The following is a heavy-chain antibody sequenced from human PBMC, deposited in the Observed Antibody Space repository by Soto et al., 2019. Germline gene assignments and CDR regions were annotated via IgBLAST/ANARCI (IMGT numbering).Heavy chain of an antibody. V-gene: IGHV2-5*02. CDR1: GFSLTSSGVG. J-gene: IGHJ4*02. CDR2: IYWDGDT. Sequence: QITLKESGPTLVKPTQTLTLTCTFSGFSLTSSGVGVGWIRQPPGKAPEWLALIYWDGDTRDSPSLKSRLTSTGDTSKHQVVPTMTNREPVDTGTYFCTQNTGSAAQYWGQGTLVTVSS. CDR3: TQNTGSAAQY. D-gene: IGHD6-25*01.